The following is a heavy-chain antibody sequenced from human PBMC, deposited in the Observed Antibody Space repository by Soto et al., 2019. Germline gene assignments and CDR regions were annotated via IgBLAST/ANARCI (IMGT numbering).Heavy chain of an antibody. Sequence: QVQLQQWGAGLLKPSETLSLTCAVYGGSFSGYYWSWIRQPPGKGLEWIGEINHRGSTNYNQSLKSRVTITVDRSKHHFSLGLSSVTAADTAVYYCARNYCSGGSCYLFFDYWGQGALITVSS. D-gene: IGHD2-15*01. J-gene: IGHJ4*02. CDR1: GGSFSGYY. V-gene: IGHV4-34*01. CDR3: ARNYCSGGSCYLFFDY. CDR2: INHRGST.